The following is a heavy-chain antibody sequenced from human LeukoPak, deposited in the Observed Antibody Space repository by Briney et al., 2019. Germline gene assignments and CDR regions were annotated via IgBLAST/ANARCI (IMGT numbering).Heavy chain of an antibody. D-gene: IGHD6-13*01. V-gene: IGHV3-74*01. CDR1: GFMFSKSW. CDR2: INTDGSST. Sequence: GGSLRLSCAASGFMFSKSWMHWVRQVPGKWLVWVSRINTDGSSTNYADSVKGRFTISRDNAKNTLYLQMDSLRVEDTAVYYCATNRAAAGVDWGQGTLVTVSS. CDR3: ATNRAAAGVD. J-gene: IGHJ4*02.